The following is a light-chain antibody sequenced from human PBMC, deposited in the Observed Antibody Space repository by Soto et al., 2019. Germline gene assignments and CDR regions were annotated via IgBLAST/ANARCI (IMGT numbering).Light chain of an antibody. CDR3: SSYTSSGTLV. V-gene: IGLV2-14*01. CDR1: SSDVGGYNY. CDR2: DVS. Sequence: QSALTQPASVSGSPGQSITVSCTGTSSDVGGYNYVSWYQQHPGKAPKLMIYDVSNRPSGVSNRFSGSKSGNTASLTISGLRAEYDADYYCSSYTSSGTLVFGTGTKVTVL. J-gene: IGLJ1*01.